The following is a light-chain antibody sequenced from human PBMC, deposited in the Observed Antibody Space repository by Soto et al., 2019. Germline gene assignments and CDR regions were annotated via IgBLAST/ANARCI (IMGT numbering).Light chain of an antibody. CDR1: QSVRSNY. J-gene: IGKJ4*01. CDR2: DAS. V-gene: IGKV3-20*01. Sequence: EIVLKQSPDTLSLSPGERATLSCRASQSVRSNYLAWYQQKPGQAPRFLIYDASSRATGIPDRFSGSGSGNDLTLTISRLEPEDFEVYYCPPYGSTPLTFGGGTKVDIK. CDR3: PPYGSTPLT.